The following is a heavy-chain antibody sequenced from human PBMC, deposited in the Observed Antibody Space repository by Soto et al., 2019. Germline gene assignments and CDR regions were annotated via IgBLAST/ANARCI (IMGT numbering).Heavy chain of an antibody. CDR3: ARDSSLYCSGGRCYVDY. CDR2: ISRSGSTI. D-gene: IGHD2-15*01. J-gene: IGHJ4*02. Sequence: QVQLVESGGGLVKPGGSLRLSCAASGFTFSDYYMSWIRQAPGQGLEWVSDISRSGSTIYYADSVKGRFTISRDNAKNSLFLEMNGLRAEDPAVYYCARDSSLYCSGGRCYVDYWGQGTLVTVSS. V-gene: IGHV3-11*01. CDR1: GFTFSDYY.